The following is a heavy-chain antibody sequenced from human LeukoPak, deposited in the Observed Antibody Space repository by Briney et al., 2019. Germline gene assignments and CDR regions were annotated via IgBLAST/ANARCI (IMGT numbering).Heavy chain of an antibody. CDR2: ISYDGSNK. CDR3: ARDGTYYDSSGYYVY. V-gene: IGHV3-30-3*01. J-gene: IGHJ4*02. D-gene: IGHD3-22*01. Sequence: AGRSLRLSCAASGFTFSSYAMHWVRQAPGKGLEWVAVISYDGSNKYYADSVKGRFTISRDNSKNTLYLQMNSLRAEDTAVYYCARDGTYYDSSGYYVYWGQGTLVTVSS. CDR1: GFTFSSYA.